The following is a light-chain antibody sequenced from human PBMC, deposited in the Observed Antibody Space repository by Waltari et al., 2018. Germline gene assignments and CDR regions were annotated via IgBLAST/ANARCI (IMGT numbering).Light chain of an antibody. Sequence: DIVMTQSPLSLPVTPGEPASISCRSSQSLLHSNGYNYLDWYLQKPGQSPQLLIYLGSNRASGVPDRFSGSGSGTDFTLKISRVEAEDVGVYYCMQALQTQYTFGPGTKLEIK. J-gene: IGKJ2*01. V-gene: IGKV2-28*01. CDR3: MQALQTQYT. CDR1: QSLLHSNGYNY. CDR2: LGS.